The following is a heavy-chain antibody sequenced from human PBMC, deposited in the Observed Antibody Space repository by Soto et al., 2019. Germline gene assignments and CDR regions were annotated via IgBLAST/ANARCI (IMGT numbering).Heavy chain of an antibody. CDR1: GFTFSSYG. D-gene: IGHD3-3*01. J-gene: IGHJ5*02. CDR3: ARGPLYGYDFWSGLIVWHAESWFDP. V-gene: IGHV3-33*01. Sequence: GGSLRLSCAASGFTFSSYGMHWVRQAPGKGLEWVAVIWYDGSNKYYADSVKGRFTISRDNSKNTLYLQMNGLRAEDTAVYYSARGPLYGYDFWSGLIVWHAESWFDPWGQGTLVTVSS. CDR2: IWYDGSNK.